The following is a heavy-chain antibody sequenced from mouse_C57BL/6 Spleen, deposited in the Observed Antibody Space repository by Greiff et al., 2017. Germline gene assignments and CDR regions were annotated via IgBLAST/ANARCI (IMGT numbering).Heavy chain of an antibody. D-gene: IGHD2-5*01. Sequence: EVKLLESGPGLVKPSQSLSLTCSVTGYSITSGCYWNWIRQSPGNKLEWVGYISYDGSNNYNPSLKNRISITRDTSKNQFFLKLNSVTTEDTATYYGAIDPYSNYFDYWGRGTTLTVSS. CDR1: GYSITSGCY. CDR3: AIDPYSNYFDY. CDR2: ISYDGSN. V-gene: IGHV3-6*01. J-gene: IGHJ2*01.